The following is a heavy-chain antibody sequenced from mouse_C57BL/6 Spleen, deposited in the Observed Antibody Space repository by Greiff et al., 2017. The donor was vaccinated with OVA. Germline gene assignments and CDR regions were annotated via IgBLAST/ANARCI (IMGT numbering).Heavy chain of an antibody. J-gene: IGHJ1*03. CDR3: AKNSLPYYDYDGWYFDV. D-gene: IGHD2-4*01. CDR2: IWRGGST. V-gene: IGHV2-5*01. Sequence: QVQLKESGPGLVQPSQSLSITCTVSGFSLTSYGVHWVRQSPGKGLEWLGVIWRGGSTDYNAAFTSRLSITKDNSKSQVFFKMNSLQADDTAIYYCAKNSLPYYDYDGWYFDVWGTGTTVTVSS. CDR1: GFSLTSYG.